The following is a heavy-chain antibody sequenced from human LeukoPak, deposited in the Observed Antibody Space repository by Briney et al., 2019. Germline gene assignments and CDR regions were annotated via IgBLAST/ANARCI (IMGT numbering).Heavy chain of an antibody. CDR2: ISGSAYNT. Sequence: PGGSLRLSCAASGFTFSSYGMSWVRQAPGKGLEWVSTISGSAYNTYYADSVKGRFTVSRGNSANTLYLQMNSLRADDTALYYCAKHSGSYFIYYVDSWGQGTLVTVSS. CDR3: AKHSGSYFIYYVDS. CDR1: GFTFSSYG. V-gene: IGHV3-23*01. J-gene: IGHJ4*02. D-gene: IGHD1-26*01.